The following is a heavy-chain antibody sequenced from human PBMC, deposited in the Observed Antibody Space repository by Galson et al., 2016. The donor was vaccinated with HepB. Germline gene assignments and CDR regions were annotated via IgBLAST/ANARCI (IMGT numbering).Heavy chain of an antibody. CDR3: ATVHYYHIRE. CDR2: VSATGSPL. V-gene: IGHV3-11*04. J-gene: IGHJ4*02. CDR1: GHNFNMQY. Sequence: SLRLSCAVSGHNFNMQYMSWIRQAPGKGLECMSFVSATGSPLSYADSLRGRFTVSRDNANSSLYLQMNSLRSEDTAVYYCATVHYYHIREWGPGTPVTVSS. D-gene: IGHD3-9*01.